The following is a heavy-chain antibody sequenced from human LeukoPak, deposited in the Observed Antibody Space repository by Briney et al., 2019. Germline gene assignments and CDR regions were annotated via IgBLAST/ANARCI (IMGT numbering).Heavy chain of an antibody. D-gene: IGHD3-10*01. CDR1: GFTFSSYE. V-gene: IGHV3-66*01. Sequence: GGSLRLSCAASGFTFSSYEMNWVRQAPGKGLECVSVIYSDGSTYYADSVKGRFIISRDISKNTLYLQMNSLRAEDTAVYYCAKGGSSTMVRGVIGYMDVWGKGTTVTISS. CDR2: IYSDGST. J-gene: IGHJ6*03. CDR3: AKGGSSTMVRGVIGYMDV.